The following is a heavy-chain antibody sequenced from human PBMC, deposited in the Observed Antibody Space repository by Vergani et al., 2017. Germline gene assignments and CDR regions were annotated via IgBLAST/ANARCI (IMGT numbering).Heavy chain of an antibody. Sequence: QAQLVESGGGVVQPGRSLRLSCAASGFTFSSYAMHWVRQAPGKGLEWVAVISYDGSNKYYADSVKGRFTISRDNSKNTLYLQMNSLRAEDTAVYYCARENCSGGSCYSTYFDYWGQGTLVTVSS. CDR2: ISYDGSNK. CDR3: ARENCSGGSCYSTYFDY. V-gene: IGHV3-30-3*01. D-gene: IGHD2-15*01. CDR1: GFTFSSYA. J-gene: IGHJ4*02.